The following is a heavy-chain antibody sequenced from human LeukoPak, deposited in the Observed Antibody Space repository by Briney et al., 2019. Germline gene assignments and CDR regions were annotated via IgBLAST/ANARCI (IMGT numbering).Heavy chain of an antibody. D-gene: IGHD5-12*01. J-gene: IGHJ4*02. V-gene: IGHV4-61*08. Sequence: SETLSLTCTVSGGSISSGGHYWSWIRQPPGKGLEWIGYSYYSGSTNYNPSLKSRVNISVDRSNNQFYLRMSSVTAAATAVYYCVKRGGYSAYDQPTWGQGTLVTVSS. CDR2: SYYSGST. CDR1: GGSISSGGHY. CDR3: VKRGGYSAYDQPT.